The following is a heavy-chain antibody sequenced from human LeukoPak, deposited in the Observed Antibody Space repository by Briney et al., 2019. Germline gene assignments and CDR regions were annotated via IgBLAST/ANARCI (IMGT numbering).Heavy chain of an antibody. D-gene: IGHD6-19*01. Sequence: SETLSLTCTVSGGSISSHYWSWIRQPPGKGLEWIGYIYYSGSTNYNPSLKSRVTISVDTSKNQFSLKLSSVTAADTAVYYCARSGGSGWPYYYYYGMDVWGQGTTVTVSS. CDR1: GGSISSHY. CDR2: IYYSGST. V-gene: IGHV4-59*11. J-gene: IGHJ6*02. CDR3: ARSGGSGWPYYYYYGMDV.